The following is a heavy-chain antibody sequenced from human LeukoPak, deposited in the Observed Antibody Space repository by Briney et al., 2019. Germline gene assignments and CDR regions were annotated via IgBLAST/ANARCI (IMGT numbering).Heavy chain of an antibody. D-gene: IGHD6-25*01. J-gene: IGHJ3*02. Sequence: GEALQISCQGSCCLFISYWIVWGRQLPGKGLEGMGIIYPSDSDTRYSPSFQGQVTISADKSISTAYLQWSSLKASDTAMYYCARLEQRWSFDIWGQGTMVTVSS. CDR2: IYPSDSDT. CDR1: CCLFISYW. V-gene: IGHV5-51*01. CDR3: ARLEQRWSFDI.